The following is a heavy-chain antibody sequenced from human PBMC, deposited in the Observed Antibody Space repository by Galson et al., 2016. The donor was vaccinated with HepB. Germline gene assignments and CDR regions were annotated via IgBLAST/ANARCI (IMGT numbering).Heavy chain of an antibody. V-gene: IGHV4-31*03. CDR2: MHYSGST. Sequence: TLSLTCTVSGGSISSGNSFWSWVRQVPGEGLEWIGYMHYSGSTHYNPSLKNRLTMSVDRSKNQFSLSLSSVTATDTAVYYCAREVISAMDTDAFDIWGQGTMVTVSS. CDR3: AREVISAMDTDAFDI. D-gene: IGHD3-22*01. CDR1: GGSISSGNSF. J-gene: IGHJ3*02.